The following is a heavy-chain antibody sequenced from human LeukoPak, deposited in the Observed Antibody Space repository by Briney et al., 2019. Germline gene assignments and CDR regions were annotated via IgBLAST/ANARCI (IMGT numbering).Heavy chain of an antibody. CDR3: ARDHGTHSSGWYRGYYYYGMDV. CDR2: ISGSGGSTYYADST. D-gene: IGHD6-19*01. CDR1: GFTFSSYA. Sequence: QPGVSLRLSCAASGFTFSSYAMSWVRQAPGKGLEWVSTISGSGGSTYYADSTYYADSVKGRFTISRDNSKNTLYLQMSSLRDEDTAVYYCARDHGTHSSGWYRGYYYYGMDVWGQGTTVTVSS. V-gene: IGHV3-23*01. J-gene: IGHJ6*02.